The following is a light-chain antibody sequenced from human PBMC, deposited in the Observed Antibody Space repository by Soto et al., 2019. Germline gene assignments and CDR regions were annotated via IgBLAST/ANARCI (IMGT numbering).Light chain of an antibody. CDR2: GAS. Sequence: EIVMTQSPATLSVSPGGRATLSCRASQSVSSNLAWYQQKPGQAPRLLVYGASSRATGIPDRFSGSGSGTDFTLTISRLEPEDFAVYYCQQYGSSPLTFGGGTKVDI. CDR3: QQYGSSPLT. CDR1: QSVSSN. V-gene: IGKV3-20*01. J-gene: IGKJ4*01.